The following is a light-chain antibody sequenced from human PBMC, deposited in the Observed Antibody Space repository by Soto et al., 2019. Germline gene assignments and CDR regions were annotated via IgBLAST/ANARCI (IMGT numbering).Light chain of an antibody. V-gene: IGLV1-40*01. CDR3: QSYDNSLSGYV. Sequence: QSVLTQPPSVSGAPGQRVTISCTGSSSNIGAGYDVHWYQQLPGTAPKLLIYVNSNRPSGVPDRFSGSKSGTSASLAITGLQAEVEADYYCQSYDNSLSGYVFGTGTKLTVL. CDR1: SSNIGAGYD. CDR2: VNS. J-gene: IGLJ1*01.